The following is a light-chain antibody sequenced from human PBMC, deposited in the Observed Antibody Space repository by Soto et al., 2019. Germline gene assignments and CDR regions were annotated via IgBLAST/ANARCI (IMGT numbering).Light chain of an antibody. CDR3: QQYNSYSLT. J-gene: IGKJ3*01. CDR2: DAS. Sequence: DIQMTQSPSTLSASVGDRVTITCRARQSISSWLAWYQQKPGKAPKLLIYDASNLQGGVPSRFSDSGSGTEYTLTISSLKPDDFATYYCQQYNSYSLTFGPGTKVDIK. V-gene: IGKV1-5*01. CDR1: QSISSW.